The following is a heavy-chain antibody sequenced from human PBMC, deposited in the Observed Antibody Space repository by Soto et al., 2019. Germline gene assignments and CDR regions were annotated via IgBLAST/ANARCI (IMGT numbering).Heavy chain of an antibody. CDR3: ATDGLLAAAVYDY. CDR1: GYTRTELS. J-gene: IGHJ4*02. CDR2: FDPEDGET. D-gene: IGHD6-25*01. Sequence: ASVKVSCRVSGYTRTELSMHWVRQAPGKGLEWMGGFDPEDGETIYAQKFQGRVTMTEDTSTDTAYMELSSLRSEDTAVYYCATDGLLAAAVYDYWAQGTLVTVSS. V-gene: IGHV1-24*01.